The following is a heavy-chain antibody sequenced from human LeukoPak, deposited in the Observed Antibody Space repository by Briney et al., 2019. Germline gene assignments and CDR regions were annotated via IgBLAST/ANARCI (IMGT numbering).Heavy chain of an antibody. D-gene: IGHD3-22*01. J-gene: IGHJ4*02. Sequence: ASVKVSCKASGYTFTGYYMHWVRQAPGQGLEWMGWINPNSGGTNYAQKFQGRVTMTRDTSISTAYMELSRLRSDDTAVYYCAREPDYYDSSGDYWGQGALVTVSS. CDR2: INPNSGGT. CDR3: AREPDYYDSSGDY. CDR1: GYTFTGYY. V-gene: IGHV1-2*02.